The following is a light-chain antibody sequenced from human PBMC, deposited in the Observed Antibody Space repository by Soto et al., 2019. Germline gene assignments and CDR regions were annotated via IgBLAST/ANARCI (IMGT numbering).Light chain of an antibody. J-gene: IGKJ4*01. Sequence: EIVLTQSPATLSLSPGERATLSCRASHSVSTSLAWYQQKPGQAPRLLIYDASNRATGIPARFSGSGSGTDFTLTIGSLEPEDFAVYYCQDYANCPLTFGGGTKVESK. CDR2: DAS. CDR3: QDYANCPLT. CDR1: HSVSTS. V-gene: IGKV3-11*01.